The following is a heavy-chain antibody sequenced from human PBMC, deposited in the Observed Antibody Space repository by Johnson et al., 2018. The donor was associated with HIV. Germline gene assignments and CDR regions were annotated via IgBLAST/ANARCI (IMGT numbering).Heavy chain of an antibody. V-gene: IGHV3-7*01. CDR3: ASQLGATGAFDI. CDR2: IKQDGSEK. CDR1: GFTFSRYW. J-gene: IGHJ3*02. D-gene: IGHD1-26*01. Sequence: VQLVESGGGLVQPGGSLRLSCAASGFTFSRYWMSWVRQAPGKGLEWVANIKQDGSEKYYVDSVKGRFTISRDNAKNSLYLQMNSLRAEDTAVYYCASQLGATGAFDIWGQGTMVTVSS.